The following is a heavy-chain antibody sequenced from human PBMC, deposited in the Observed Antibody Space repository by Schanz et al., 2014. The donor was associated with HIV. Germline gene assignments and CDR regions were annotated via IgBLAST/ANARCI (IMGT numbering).Heavy chain of an antibody. D-gene: IGHD4-4*01. CDR3: AKDPELTAITGYFDY. Sequence: VQMVESGGGLVKAGGSLRLSCAASGFTFSTYNMNWVRQAPGKGLEWGAVIWYDGSNKYYADSVKGRFTISRDNSKNTLFLQMDSLRAEDTAVYYCAKDPELTAITGYFDYWGQGTLVTVSS. J-gene: IGHJ4*02. V-gene: IGHV3-33*06. CDR2: IWYDGSNK. CDR1: GFTFSTYN.